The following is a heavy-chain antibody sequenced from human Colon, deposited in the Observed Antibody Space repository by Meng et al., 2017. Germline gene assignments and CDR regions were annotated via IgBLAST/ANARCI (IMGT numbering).Heavy chain of an antibody. V-gene: IGHV3-7*01. CDR1: GFSFSTYW. D-gene: IGHD6-19*01. J-gene: IGHJ3*02. Sequence: GGSLRLSCAASGFSFSTYWMGWVRQAPGKGLERVASINQDGSDKNYLESVKGRLTVSRDNAKNSLYLQMNSLRAEDTAVYYCARLVAVGTWAFDIWGQGTMVTVSS. CDR3: ARLVAVGTWAFDI. CDR2: INQDGSDK.